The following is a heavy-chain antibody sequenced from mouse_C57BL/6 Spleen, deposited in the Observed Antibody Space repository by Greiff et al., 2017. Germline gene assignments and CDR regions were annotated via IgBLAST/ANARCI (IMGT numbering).Heavy chain of an antibody. CDR2: IYPRSGNT. CDR1: GYTFTSYG. Sequence: VQLEESGAELARPGASVKLSCKASGYTFTSYGISWVKQRTGQGLEWIGEIYPRSGNTYYNEKFKGKATLTADKSSSTAYMELRSLTSEDSAVYFCAREGYGSSWYFDDWGKGTTVTVSS. D-gene: IGHD1-1*01. J-gene: IGHJ1*03. CDR3: AREGYGSSWYFDD. V-gene: IGHV1-81*01.